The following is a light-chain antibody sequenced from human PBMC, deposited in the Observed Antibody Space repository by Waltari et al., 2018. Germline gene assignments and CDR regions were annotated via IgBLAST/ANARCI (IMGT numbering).Light chain of an antibody. CDR3: VAWDDSLTGYV. V-gene: IGLV1-44*01. J-gene: IGLJ1*01. CDR1: SPHIGGNV. Sequence: QSVLTQPPSTSGTPGQRVIIPCSSSSPHIGGNVLNWYQQIPRTAPKLLIYSSDQRPSGVPDRFSGSKSGTSASLAISGLQSEDEADYYCVAWDDSLTGYVFGTGTKVTVL. CDR2: SSD.